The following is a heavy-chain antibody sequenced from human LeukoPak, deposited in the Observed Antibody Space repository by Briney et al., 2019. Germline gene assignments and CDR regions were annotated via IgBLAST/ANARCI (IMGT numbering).Heavy chain of an antibody. CDR1: GGSISSSSYY. V-gene: IGHV4-39*01. J-gene: IGHJ3*02. Sequence: PSETLSLTCTVSGGSISSSSYYWGWIRQPPGKGLEWIGSIYYSGSTYYNPSLKSRVTISVDTSKNQFSLKLSSVTAADTAVYYCARHERPLRPASAFDIWGQGTMVTVSS. CDR2: IYYSGST. D-gene: IGHD1-14*01. CDR3: ARHERPLRPASAFDI.